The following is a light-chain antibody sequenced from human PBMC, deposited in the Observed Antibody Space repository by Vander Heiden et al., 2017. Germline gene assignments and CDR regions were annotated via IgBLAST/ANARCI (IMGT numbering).Light chain of an antibody. CDR3: LQHNTISPWT. V-gene: IGKV1-5*01. CDR2: DAS. Sequence: DIQMTQSPSTLSASVGDRVTITCRASQSIHSWLAWYQQRPGKSPKLLIVDASTLESGVPSRFSGSGSGTEFTLTISSLQPDDFAIYYCLQHNTISPWTFGQGTKVEIE. CDR1: QSIHSW. J-gene: IGKJ1*01.